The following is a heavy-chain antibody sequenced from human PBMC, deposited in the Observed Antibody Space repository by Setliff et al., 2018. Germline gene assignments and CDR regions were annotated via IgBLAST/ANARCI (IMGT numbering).Heavy chain of an antibody. D-gene: IGHD6-19*01. CDR2: IYYSGST. Sequence: PSETLSLTCTVSGGSISSSSYYWGWIRQPPGKGLEWIGSIYYSGSTYYNPSLKSRVTISVDTSKNQFSLKLSSVTAADTAVYYCARHNAGWYYMDVWAKGTTVTVSS. CDR3: ARHNAGWYYMDV. V-gene: IGHV4-39*01. J-gene: IGHJ6*03. CDR1: GGSISSSSYY.